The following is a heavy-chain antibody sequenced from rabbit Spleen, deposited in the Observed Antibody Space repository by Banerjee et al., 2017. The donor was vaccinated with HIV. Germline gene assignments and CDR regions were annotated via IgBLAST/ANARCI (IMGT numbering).Heavy chain of an antibody. J-gene: IGHJ4*01. CDR2: IKAGSGST. CDR1: GFTIISSDY. CDR3: ARGDGGYWYAFNL. D-gene: IGHD1-1*01. Sequence: QEQLEESGGGLVQPEGSLTLTCTASGFTIISSDYMCWVRQAPGKGLEWIGCIKAGSGSTYYASWAKGRFTISKTSSTTVDLKMTSLTAADTATYFCARGDGGYWYAFNLWGQGTLVTVS. V-gene: IGHV1S45*01.